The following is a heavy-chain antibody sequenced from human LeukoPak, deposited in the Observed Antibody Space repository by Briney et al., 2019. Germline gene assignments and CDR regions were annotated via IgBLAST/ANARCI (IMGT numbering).Heavy chain of an antibody. V-gene: IGHV5-51*01. CDR1: GYSFSTSW. D-gene: IGHD3-22*01. Sequence: GESLKISGKAFGYSFSTSWIGWVRQMPGKGLEWMAFIYPHDSSTRYSPSFQGRVTISADKSINTAYLQWTSLKASDTAMYHCARGISYYDRSFDYWGQGTLVTVSS. CDR2: IYPHDSST. CDR3: ARGISYYDRSFDY. J-gene: IGHJ4*02.